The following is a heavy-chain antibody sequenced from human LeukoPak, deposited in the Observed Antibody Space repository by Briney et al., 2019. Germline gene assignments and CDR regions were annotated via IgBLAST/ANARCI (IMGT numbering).Heavy chain of an antibody. CDR1: GGTFSSYA. CDR2: IIPIFGTA. V-gene: IGHV1-69*13. D-gene: IGHD1-26*01. Sequence: EASVKVSCKASGGTFSSYAISWVRQAPGQGLEWMGGIIPIFGTANYAQKFQGRVTITADESTSTAYMELSSLRSEDTAVYYCAREGGVGATNFDYWGQGTLVTVSS. J-gene: IGHJ4*02. CDR3: AREGGVGATNFDY.